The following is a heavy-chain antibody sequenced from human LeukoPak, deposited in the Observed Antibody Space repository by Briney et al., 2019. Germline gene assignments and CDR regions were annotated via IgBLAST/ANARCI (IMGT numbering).Heavy chain of an antibody. CDR2: ISFDGSLR. CDR1: GFPFSTSA. CDR3: SRGWLRTNPLDP. J-gene: IGHJ5*02. D-gene: IGHD5-12*01. Sequence: GGSLRLSCAASGFPFSTSAMHWVRQAPGKGLEWVAAISFDGSLRYAADSLKGRFTVSRDNSNNTVYLGMNSLRREDTAVYYCSRGWLRTNPLDPWGQGTLVTVSS. V-gene: IGHV3-30*04.